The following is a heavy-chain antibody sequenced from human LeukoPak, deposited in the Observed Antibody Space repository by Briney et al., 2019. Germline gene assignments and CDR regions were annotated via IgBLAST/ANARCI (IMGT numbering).Heavy chain of an antibody. CDR2: ISYDGSNK. V-gene: IGHV3-30*01. D-gene: IGHD5-24*01. Sequence: GGSLRLSCAASGFTFSSYAMHWVRQAPGKGLEWVAVISYDGSNKYYADSVKGRFTISRDNSKNTLYLQMNSLRAEDTAVYYCASGDLVDGYNEFDYWGQGTLVTVSA. CDR3: ASGDLVDGYNEFDY. CDR1: GFTFSSYA. J-gene: IGHJ4*02.